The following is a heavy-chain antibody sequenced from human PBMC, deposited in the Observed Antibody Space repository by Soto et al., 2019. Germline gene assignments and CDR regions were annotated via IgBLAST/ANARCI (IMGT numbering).Heavy chain of an antibody. CDR2: INAGNGNT. CDR3: AREYRDHDYSSSSFGY. D-gene: IGHD6-6*01. V-gene: IGHV1-3*01. Sequence: ASVKVSCKASGYTFTSYAMHWVRQAPGQRLEWMGWINAGNGNTKYSQKFQGRVTITRDTSASTAYMELSSLRSEDTAVYYCAREYRDHDYSSSSFGYWGQGTLVTVSS. J-gene: IGHJ4*02. CDR1: GYTFTSYA.